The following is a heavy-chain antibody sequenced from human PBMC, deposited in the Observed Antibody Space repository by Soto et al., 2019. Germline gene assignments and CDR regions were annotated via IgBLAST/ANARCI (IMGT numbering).Heavy chain of an antibody. V-gene: IGHV4-31*03. CDR2: IYYSGST. CDR3: ARGSVRRDGYNGGEVAG. J-gene: IGHJ4*02. D-gene: IGHD5-12*01. CDR1: GGSISSGGYS. Sequence: QVQLQESGPGLVKPSQTLSLTCTVSGGSISSGGYSWSWIRQHPGTGLDWIGYIYYSGSTYYNPSLKSRVTISVDTSKNQFSLKLSSVTAADTAVYYCARGSVRRDGYNGGEVAGWGQGTLVTVSS.